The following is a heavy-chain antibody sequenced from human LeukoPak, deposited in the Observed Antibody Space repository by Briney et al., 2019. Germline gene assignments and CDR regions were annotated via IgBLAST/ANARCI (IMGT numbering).Heavy chain of an antibody. Sequence: PGQSLRLSCTTSGFAFDDFAMSWVRQPAGKGLEWVGFIRRRAYGGAAEYAASVKARFIISRDDSKGIAYLQMNSLKTEDTAVYYCSRNGLVDFDYWGQGSRVIVSP. V-gene: IGHV3-49*04. CDR1: GFAFDDFA. CDR3: SRNGLVDFDY. J-gene: IGHJ4*02. CDR2: IRRRAYGGAA.